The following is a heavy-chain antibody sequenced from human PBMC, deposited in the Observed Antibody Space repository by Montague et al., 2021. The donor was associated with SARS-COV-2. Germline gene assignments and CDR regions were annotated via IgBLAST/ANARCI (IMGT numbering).Heavy chain of an antibody. D-gene: IGHD3-10*01. CDR2: IFWDDAK. CDR3: AHSVPTITALPTTPFDV. J-gene: IGHJ4*02. V-gene: IGHV2-5*02. CDR1: GFSLSTSGVG. Sequence: PALVKPTQTLTLTCTFSGFSLSTSGVGVGWIRQPPGKALEWLAFIFWDDAKHYIPSLKTRLTITKDTSKNQVVLTMSNMDLVDTATYYCAHSVPTITALPTTPFDVWGQRTLVIVSS.